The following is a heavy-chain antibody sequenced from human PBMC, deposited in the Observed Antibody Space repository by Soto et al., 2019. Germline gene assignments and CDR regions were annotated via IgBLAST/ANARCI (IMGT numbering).Heavy chain of an antibody. CDR3: AKAPPTVDYGDSAPVDY. J-gene: IGHJ4*02. D-gene: IGHD4-17*01. CDR2: INGGNGPT. Sequence: WSLRLGCASSRFTFYLYAMSGVRKLPGKGLEWVSGINGGNGPTYYADSVKGRFTISRDNSQNTLYLQMNSLRAEDTAVYYCAKAPPTVDYGDSAPVDYWGQGTLVTVSS. CDR1: RFTFYLYA. V-gene: IGHV3-23*01.